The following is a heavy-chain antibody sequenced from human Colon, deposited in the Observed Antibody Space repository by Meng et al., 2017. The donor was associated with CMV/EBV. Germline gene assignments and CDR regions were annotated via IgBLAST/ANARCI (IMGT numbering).Heavy chain of an antibody. Sequence: SETLSLTCTLYGTSFPLYFWTWIRQAPGKGLEWIGDIDPRGTTNYNPSLKSRLTISADTSKNQFSLNLTSVTAADTAVYYCMNRAYSQGQDFWGQGTLVTVSS. CDR3: MNRAYSQGQDF. CDR2: IDPRGTT. V-gene: IGHV4-34*01. D-gene: IGHD2-21*01. CDR1: GTSFPLYF. J-gene: IGHJ4*02.